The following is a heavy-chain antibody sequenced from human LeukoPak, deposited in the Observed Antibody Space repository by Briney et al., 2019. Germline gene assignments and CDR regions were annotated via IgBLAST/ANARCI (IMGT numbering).Heavy chain of an antibody. CDR2: IYHSGST. V-gene: IGHV4-4*02. CDR1: GGSISSSKW. CDR3: ATVSAFFYDSGSYYTFDY. Sequence: KPSETLSLTCAVSGGSISSSKWWSWVRQPPGKGLEWIGEIYHSGSTNYNPSLKSRVTISVDKSKNQFSLKLSSVTAADTAVYYCATVSAFFYDSGSYYTFDYCGQGTLVTVSS. D-gene: IGHD3-10*01. J-gene: IGHJ4*02.